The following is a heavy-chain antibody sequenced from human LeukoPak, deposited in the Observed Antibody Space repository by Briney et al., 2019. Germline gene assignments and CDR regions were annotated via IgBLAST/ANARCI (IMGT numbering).Heavy chain of an antibody. D-gene: IGHD2-21*02. CDR1: GFTFSSYG. CDR2: IWYDGSNK. V-gene: IGHV3-33*01. Sequence: GRSLRLSCAASGFTFSSYGMHWVRQAPGKGLEWVAVIWYDGSNKYYADSVKGRFTISRDNSKNTLYLQMNSLRAEDTAVYYCASLIRAAIHESGAFDIWGQGTMVTVSS. CDR3: ASLIRAAIHESGAFDI. J-gene: IGHJ3*02.